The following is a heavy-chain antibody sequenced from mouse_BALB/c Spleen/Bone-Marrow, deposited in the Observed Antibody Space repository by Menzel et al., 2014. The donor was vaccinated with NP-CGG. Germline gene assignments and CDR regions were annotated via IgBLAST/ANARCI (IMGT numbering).Heavy chain of an antibody. CDR2: IFPGDSTT. CDR3: VRSRLRDWYFDV. CDR1: GNTFTSYD. J-gene: IGHJ1*01. D-gene: IGHD1-2*01. V-gene: IGHV1S56*01. Sequence: SGVELVKPGASVKLSCKASGNTFTSYDINWVRQRPEQGLEWIGWIFPGDSTTKYNEKFKGKATLSTDKSSSTVHMQLSRLTSEDSAVYFCVRSRLRDWYFDVWGAGTTVTIS.